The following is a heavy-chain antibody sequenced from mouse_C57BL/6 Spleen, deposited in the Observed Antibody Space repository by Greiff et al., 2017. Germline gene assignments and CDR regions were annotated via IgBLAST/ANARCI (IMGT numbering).Heavy chain of an antibody. D-gene: IGHD1-1*02. CDR2: IYPRSGNT. J-gene: IGHJ2*01. CDR1: GYTFTSYG. Sequence: VQLQQSGAELARPGASVKLSCTASGYTFTSYGISWVKQRTGQGLEWIGEIYPRSGNTYYNEKFKGKATLTADKSSSTAYMELRSLTSEDSAVYFCARGGGKGNYFDYWGQGTTLTVSS. CDR3: ARGGGKGNYFDY. V-gene: IGHV1-81*01.